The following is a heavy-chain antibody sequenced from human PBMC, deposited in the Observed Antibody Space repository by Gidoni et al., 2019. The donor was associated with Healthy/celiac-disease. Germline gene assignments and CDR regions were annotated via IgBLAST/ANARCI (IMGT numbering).Heavy chain of an antibody. CDR1: GFTFSSYG. Sequence: QVQLVESGGGVVQPGGSLRLSCAASGFTFSSYGMHWVRQAPGKGLEWVAFIRYDGSNKYYADSVKGRFTISRDNSKNTLYLQMNSLRAEDTAVYYCAKDGTDSYGYVYFDYWGQGTLVTVSS. CDR3: AKDGTDSYGYVYFDY. V-gene: IGHV3-30*02. CDR2: IRYDGSNK. D-gene: IGHD5-18*01. J-gene: IGHJ4*02.